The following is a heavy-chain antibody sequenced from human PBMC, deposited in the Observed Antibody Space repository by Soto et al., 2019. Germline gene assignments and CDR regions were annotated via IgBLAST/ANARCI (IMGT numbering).Heavy chain of an antibody. Sequence: PXEPLKITSTGRGPLFNNHWNGWVRKTPGKCLEWMGLIFTRDSETKTSPSFQGHVSFSVDNSIDTVYLQWTSLKTTDTGIYCCARGYFASGHGYDICGEGTVVTVSS. CDR3: ARGYFASGHGYDI. CDR2: IFTRDSET. CDR1: GPLFNNHW. J-gene: IGHJ4*02. V-gene: IGHV5-51*01. D-gene: IGHD3-10*01.